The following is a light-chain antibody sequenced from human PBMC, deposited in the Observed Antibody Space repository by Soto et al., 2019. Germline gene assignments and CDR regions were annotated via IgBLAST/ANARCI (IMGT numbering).Light chain of an antibody. V-gene: IGLV1-51*01. J-gene: IGLJ2*01. CDR3: GTWDSSLSAVV. Sequence: QSVLTQPPSVSAAPGQKVTISCSGSSSNIGNNYVSWYQQLPGTAPQLLIYDNDKPPSGIPDRFSGSKSGTSATLGITGLQTGDEADYYCGTWDSSLSAVVFGGGTKLAVL. CDR1: SSNIGNNY. CDR2: DND.